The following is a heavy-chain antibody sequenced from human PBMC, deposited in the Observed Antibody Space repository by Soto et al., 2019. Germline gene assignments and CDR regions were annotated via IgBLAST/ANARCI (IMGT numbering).Heavy chain of an antibody. CDR3: VKNSGWINT. CDR1: GFTFGTTD. J-gene: IGHJ5*02. V-gene: IGHV3-23*01. CDR2: IDGSGGIT. D-gene: IGHD3-10*01. Sequence: GSLRLSCAASGFTFGTTDMSWVRQAPGEGLEWVSTIDGSGGITYYADSVKGRFTISRDNSRNTVYLQMNSLRGDDTALYYCVKNSGWINTWGQGALVTVSS.